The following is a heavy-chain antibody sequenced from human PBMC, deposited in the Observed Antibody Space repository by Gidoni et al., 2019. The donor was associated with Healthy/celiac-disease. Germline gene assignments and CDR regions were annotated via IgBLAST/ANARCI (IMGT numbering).Heavy chain of an antibody. CDR2: INPNSGGT. J-gene: IGHJ3*02. V-gene: IGHV1-2*04. D-gene: IGHD6-13*01. Sequence: PCKASGYTFTGYYMHWVRQAPGQGLEWMGWINPNSGGTNYAQKFQGWVTMTRDTSISTAYMELSRLRSDDTAVYYCARDSIAAAGTGDAFDIWGQGTMVTVSS. CDR1: GYTFTGYY. CDR3: ARDSIAAAGTGDAFDI.